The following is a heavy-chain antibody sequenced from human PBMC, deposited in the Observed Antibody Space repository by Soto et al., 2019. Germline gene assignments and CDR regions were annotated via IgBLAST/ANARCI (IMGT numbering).Heavy chain of an antibody. CDR3: AKAEQQLVFDY. CDR1: GFTFSSYA. CDR2: ISGSGGSK. V-gene: IGHV3-23*01. D-gene: IGHD6-13*01. Sequence: GGSLRLSCAASGFTFSSYAMSWVRQAPGKGLEWVSAISGSGGSKYYADSVKGRFTISRDNSKNTMYLQMNSLRAEDTAVYYCAKAEQQLVFDYWGQGTLVTVSS. J-gene: IGHJ4*02.